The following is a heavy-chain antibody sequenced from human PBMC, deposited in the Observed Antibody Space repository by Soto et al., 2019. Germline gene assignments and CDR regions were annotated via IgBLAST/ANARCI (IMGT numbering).Heavy chain of an antibody. CDR1: GGSISSSSYY. Sequence: QLQLQESGPGLVKPSETLSLTCTVSGGSISSSSYYWGWIRQPPGKGLEWIGSISYSGSTYYNPSLKSRVTISVDTSKNQFSLKLSSVTAADTAVFYCARHRSGQWLTYWGQGTLVTVSS. CDR2: ISYSGST. CDR3: ARHRSGQWLTY. J-gene: IGHJ4*02. D-gene: IGHD6-19*01. V-gene: IGHV4-39*01.